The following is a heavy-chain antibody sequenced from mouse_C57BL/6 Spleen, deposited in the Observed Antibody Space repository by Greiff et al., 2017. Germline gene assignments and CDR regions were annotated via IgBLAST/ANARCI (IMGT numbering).Heavy chain of an antibody. CDR2: IHPNSGST. CDR1: GYTFTSYW. J-gene: IGHJ4*01. Sequence: QVQLKQPGAELVKPGASVKLSCKASGYTFTSYWMHWVKQRPGQGLEWIGMIHPNSGSTNYNEKFKSKATLTVDKSSSTAYMQLSSLTSEDSAVYYCAREGDYGMRAMDYWGQGTSVTVSS. V-gene: IGHV1-64*01. CDR3: AREGDYGMRAMDY. D-gene: IGHD1-1*02.